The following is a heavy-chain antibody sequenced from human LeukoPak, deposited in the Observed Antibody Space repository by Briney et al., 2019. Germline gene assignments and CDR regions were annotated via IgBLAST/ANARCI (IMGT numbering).Heavy chain of an antibody. V-gene: IGHV4-59*01. CDR3: ARDVCSGGSCYPDA. Sequence: SETLSLTCAVYGGSFSGYYWSWIRQPPGKGLEWIGYIYYSGSTNYNPSLKSRVTISVDTSKNQFSLKLSSVTAADTAVYYCARDVCSGGSCYPDAWGKGTTVTVSS. J-gene: IGHJ6*04. D-gene: IGHD2-15*01. CDR2: IYYSGST. CDR1: GGSFSGYY.